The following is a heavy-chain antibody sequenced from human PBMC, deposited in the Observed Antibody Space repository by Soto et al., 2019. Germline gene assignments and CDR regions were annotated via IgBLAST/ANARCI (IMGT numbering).Heavy chain of an antibody. Sequence: APVKVSCKAAGYTLNTYGITWVRQAPGQGLEWMGWISANNDHTNYPQKFQGRVTITRDTSASTAYMELSSLRSEDTAVYYCARDIAFDIWGQGTMVTVSS. V-gene: IGHV1-18*01. CDR1: GYTLNTYG. CDR2: ISANNDHT. J-gene: IGHJ3*02. CDR3: ARDIAFDI.